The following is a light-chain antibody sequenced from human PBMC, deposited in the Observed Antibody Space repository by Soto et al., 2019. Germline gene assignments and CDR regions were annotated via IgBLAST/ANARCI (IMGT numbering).Light chain of an antibody. CDR1: QSVSSW. CDR3: QQSYSTPRT. Sequence: IQMTKSPSTLSASVGARVTITCRASQSVSSWLAWYQQKPGKAPKLLIYAASSLQSGVPSRFSGSGSGTDFTLTRSSLQPEDLATYYCQQSYSTPRTFGQGNKVDIK. V-gene: IGKV1-39*01. J-gene: IGKJ1*01. CDR2: AAS.